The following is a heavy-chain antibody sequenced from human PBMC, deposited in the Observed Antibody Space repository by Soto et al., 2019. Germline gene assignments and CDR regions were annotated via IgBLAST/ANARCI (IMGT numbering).Heavy chain of an antibody. Sequence: SGGSLRLSCAASGFTFSSYAMHWVRQAPGKGLEWVAVISYDGSNKYYADSVKGRFTISRDNSKNTLYLQMNSLRAEDTAVYYCARWFGELLPNYYYYGMDVWGQGTTVTVSS. CDR2: ISYDGSNK. D-gene: IGHD3-10*01. CDR3: ARWFGELLPNYYYYGMDV. J-gene: IGHJ6*02. V-gene: IGHV3-30-3*01. CDR1: GFTFSSYA.